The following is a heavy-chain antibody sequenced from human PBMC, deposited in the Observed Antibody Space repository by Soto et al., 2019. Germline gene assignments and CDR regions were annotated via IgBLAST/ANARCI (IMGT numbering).Heavy chain of an antibody. CDR3: ARDISAAGLDDRFDP. CDR2: IYTSGTT. V-gene: IGHV4-4*07. D-gene: IGHD6-13*01. J-gene: IGHJ5*02. Sequence: SETLSLTCTVSGGSISGYYWIWIRQPAGEGLEWMGRIYTSGTTHYNPSLKSRVTMSVDTSKNQFSLKLTSVTAADTAVYYCARDISAAGLDDRFDPWGQGTLVTVSS. CDR1: GGSISGYY.